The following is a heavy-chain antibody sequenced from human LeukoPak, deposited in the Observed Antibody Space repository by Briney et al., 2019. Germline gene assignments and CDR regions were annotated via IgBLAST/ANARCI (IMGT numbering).Heavy chain of an antibody. V-gene: IGHV4-39*01. D-gene: IGHD3-9*01. CDR3: ARLPERSDLLPSYANSFDW. J-gene: IGHJ4*02. CDR2: IHYSGST. CDR1: GGSISSSNYY. Sequence: SETLSLTCTVSGGSISSSNYYWAWIRQPPGKGLEWVGNIHYSGSTYYNASLNSRITMSIDTSKNRFSLRLSSVTAADTAVFFCARLPERSDLLPSYANSFDWWGQGTLVTVSS.